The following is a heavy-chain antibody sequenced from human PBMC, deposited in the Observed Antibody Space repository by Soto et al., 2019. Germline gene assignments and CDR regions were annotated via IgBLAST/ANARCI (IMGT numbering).Heavy chain of an antibody. Sequence: SETLSLTCAVYGGSFSGYYWSWIRQPPGKGLEWIGEINHSGSTNYNPSLKIRVTLSVDTSKNQFSLKLSSVTAAATAVYYCARAVPAAMIPSYYFDYWGQGTLVTVSS. J-gene: IGHJ4*02. CDR3: ARAVPAAMIPSYYFDY. CDR2: INHSGST. CDR1: GGSFSGYY. D-gene: IGHD2-2*01. V-gene: IGHV4-34*01.